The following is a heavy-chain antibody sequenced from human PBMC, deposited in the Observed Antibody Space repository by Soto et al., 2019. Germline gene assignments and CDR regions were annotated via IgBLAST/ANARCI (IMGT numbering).Heavy chain of an antibody. D-gene: IGHD6-13*01. Sequence: TSQTRSLTCTVCGGSLSSSSYYWGWIRQPPGKGLEWIERIYYSGSTYYNPSLKSRVTISVDTSKNQFSLKLSSVTAADTAVYYCARHLSSSFNCFDCWGQGTLVTVSS. V-gene: IGHV4-39*01. J-gene: IGHJ4*02. CDR2: IYYSGST. CDR1: GGSLSSSSYY. CDR3: ARHLSSSFNCFDC.